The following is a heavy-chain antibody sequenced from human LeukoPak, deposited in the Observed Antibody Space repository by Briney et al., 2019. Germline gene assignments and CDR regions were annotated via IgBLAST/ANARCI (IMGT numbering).Heavy chain of an antibody. V-gene: IGHV1-2*06. CDR3: ARGTIVVAYYYMDV. Sequence: ASVKVSCKASGYIFTGYYMHWVRQAPGQGLEWMGRINPNSGGTNYAQKFQGRVTMTRDTSISTAYMELSRLRSDDTAVYYCARGTIVVAYYYMDVWGKGTTVTVSS. J-gene: IGHJ6*03. CDR2: INPNSGGT. D-gene: IGHD2-15*01. CDR1: GYIFTGYY.